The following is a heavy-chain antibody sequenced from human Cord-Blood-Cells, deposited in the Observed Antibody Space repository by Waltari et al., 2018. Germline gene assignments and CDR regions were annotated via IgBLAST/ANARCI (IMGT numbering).Heavy chain of an antibody. CDR2: IRYGGSNK. D-gene: IGHD2-2*01. CDR3: AKDFGRCSSTSCYLSAFDI. Sequence: QVQLVESGGGVVQPGGSLRLSCAASGFTFSSYGMHWVRQAPGKGLEWVAFIRYGGSNKYYADSVKGLFTISRDNSKNTLYLQRNSLRAEDTAVYYCAKDFGRCSSTSCYLSAFDIWGQGTMVTVSS. J-gene: IGHJ3*02. V-gene: IGHV3-30*02. CDR1: GFTFSSYG.